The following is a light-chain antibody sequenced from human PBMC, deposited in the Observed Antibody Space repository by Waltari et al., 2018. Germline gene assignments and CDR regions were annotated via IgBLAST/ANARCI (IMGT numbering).Light chain of an antibody. CDR3: QTGVNGTWV. CDR1: SGHSSHL. Sequence: QLVLTQSPSASASLGASCKLTCTLCSGHSSHLISWHQQQPEKGPRHLMKVNSDGSPTKGDEFPHRFSGTCSETARHLTICRVPAEEEADYCCQTGVNGTWVFGGGTKLTVL. J-gene: IGLJ3*02. CDR2: VNSDGSP. V-gene: IGLV4-69*01.